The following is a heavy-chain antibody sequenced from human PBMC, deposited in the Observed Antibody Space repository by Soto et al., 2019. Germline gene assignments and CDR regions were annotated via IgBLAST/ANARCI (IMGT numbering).Heavy chain of an antibody. CDR3: ARDGRDDYYYAMDV. CDR2: IYYSGST. V-gene: IGHV4-59*01. CDR1: GGSISSYY. J-gene: IGHJ6*02. Sequence: SETLSLTCTVSGGSISSYYWSWIRQPPGKGLEWIGYIYYSGSTNYNPSLKSRVTISVDTSKNQFSLKLSSVTAADTAVYYWARDGRDDYYYAMDVWGHGTTVTVSS.